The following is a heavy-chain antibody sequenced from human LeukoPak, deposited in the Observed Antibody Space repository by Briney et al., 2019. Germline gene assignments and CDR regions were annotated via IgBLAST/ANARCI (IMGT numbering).Heavy chain of an antibody. CDR3: ARDGRPYSSGGRDYFDY. Sequence: GGSLRLSCAASGFTFSSYSMSWVRQAPGKGLEWVSSISSSSSYIYYADSVKGRFTVSRDNAKNSLYLQMNSLRAEDTAVYYCARDGRPYSSGGRDYFDYWGQGTLVTVSS. CDR1: GFTFSSYS. D-gene: IGHD6-19*01. V-gene: IGHV3-21*01. CDR2: ISSSSSYI. J-gene: IGHJ4*02.